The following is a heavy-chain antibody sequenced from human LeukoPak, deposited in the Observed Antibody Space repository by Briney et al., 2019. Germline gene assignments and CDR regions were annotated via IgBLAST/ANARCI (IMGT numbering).Heavy chain of an antibody. CDR3: ARSVGMATITPLDY. D-gene: IGHD5-12*01. J-gene: IGHJ4*02. CDR1: GGSFSGYY. Sequence: SETLSLTCAVYGGSFSGYYWSWIRQPPGKGLEWIGEINHSGSTNYNPSLKSRVTISVDTSKNQFSLKLSSVTAADTAVYYCARSVGMATITPLDYWGQGTLVTASS. CDR2: INHSGST. V-gene: IGHV4-34*01.